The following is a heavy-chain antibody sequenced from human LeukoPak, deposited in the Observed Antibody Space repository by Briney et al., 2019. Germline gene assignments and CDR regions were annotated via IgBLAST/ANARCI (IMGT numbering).Heavy chain of an antibody. V-gene: IGHV4-39*01. D-gene: IGHD3-10*01. CDR3: ARHEGYYGSGTDY. Sequence: SETLSLTCTVSGGSISSSSYYRGWIRQPPGKGLEWIGSIYYSGSTYYNPSLKSRVTISVDTSKNQFSLKLSSVTAADTAVYYCARHEGYYGSGTDYWGQGTLVTVSS. J-gene: IGHJ4*02. CDR1: GGSISSSSYY. CDR2: IYYSGST.